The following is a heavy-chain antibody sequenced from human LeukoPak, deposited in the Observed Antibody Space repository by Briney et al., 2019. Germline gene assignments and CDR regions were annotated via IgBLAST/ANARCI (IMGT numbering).Heavy chain of an antibody. Sequence: PSDTLSLTCAVSGESFSYNYWTWVRQPPGKGLEWIGDINHSGRVNYRPSLKSRVTISVDTSKSQFSLKLSVVTAADTAVYYCARGLGPMSPSLDYWGQGSLATVSS. CDR3: ARGLGPMSPSLDY. J-gene: IGHJ4*02. D-gene: IGHD3-22*01. CDR1: GESFSYNY. CDR2: INHSGRV. V-gene: IGHV4-34*01.